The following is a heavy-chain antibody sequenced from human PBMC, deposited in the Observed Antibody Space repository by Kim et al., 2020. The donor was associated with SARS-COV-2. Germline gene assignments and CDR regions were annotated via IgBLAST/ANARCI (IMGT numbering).Heavy chain of an antibody. J-gene: IGHJ5*02. V-gene: IGHV3-7*01. Sequence: GGSLRLSCAASGITFSRYWMSWVRQAPGKGLEWVANIRQDGNEKYYMDSVKGRFTISRDNTKNSLYLQLSFLRTEDTAIYFCATDCTNGVCYTAPGPWGRGTLVTASS. CDR3: ATDCTNGVCYTAPGP. D-gene: IGHD2-8*01. CDR2: IRQDGNEK. CDR1: GITFSRYW.